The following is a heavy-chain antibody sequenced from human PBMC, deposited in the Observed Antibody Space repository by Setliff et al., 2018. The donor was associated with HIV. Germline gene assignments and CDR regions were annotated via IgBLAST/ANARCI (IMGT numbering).Heavy chain of an antibody. J-gene: IGHJ3*02. V-gene: IGHV4-59*01. CDR3: ARVGGGYAFDI. Sequence: SETLSLTCTVSGGSIGSYYWNWIRQPPGRGLEWIGYIYYSGRTNYNPSLKSRVTMSVDTSKNQFSLNLSSVTAADTAVYYCARVGGGYAFDIWGQGTMVTVSS. D-gene: IGHD3-10*01. CDR2: IYYSGRT. CDR1: GGSIGSYY.